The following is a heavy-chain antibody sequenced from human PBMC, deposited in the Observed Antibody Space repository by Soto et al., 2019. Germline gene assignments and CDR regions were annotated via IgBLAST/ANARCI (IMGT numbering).Heavy chain of an antibody. D-gene: IGHD2-2*01. V-gene: IGHV4-39*01. CDR3: AKPPPDCSNTRCYLS. J-gene: IGHJ4*01. CDR2: IHFSGST. CDR1: GASISSTGYY. Sequence: QMQLQESGPGLVKPSETLSVTCTVSGASISSTGYYWAWIRQAPGKGLEWIGRIHFSGSTYYYPSLNSQTPLSVSMPKNEVPLTPRSGTAAATAESYCAKPPPDCSNTRCYLSWGHGTLVNVSP.